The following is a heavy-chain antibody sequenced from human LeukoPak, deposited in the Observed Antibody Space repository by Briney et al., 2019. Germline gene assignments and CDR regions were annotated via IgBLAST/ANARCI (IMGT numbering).Heavy chain of an antibody. J-gene: IGHJ4*02. Sequence: AGGSLRLSCAASGFTFITSWMGWVRQAPGKGLEWVANIKPDGSDKYYVDSVKGRFTISRDNAKNSLYLQMNSLRAEDTAVYYCARGGVSDYYDSSGYYLFDYWGQGTLVTVSS. CDR3: ARGGVSDYYDSSGYYLFDY. CDR2: IKPDGSDK. V-gene: IGHV3-7*05. D-gene: IGHD3-22*01. CDR1: GFTFITSW.